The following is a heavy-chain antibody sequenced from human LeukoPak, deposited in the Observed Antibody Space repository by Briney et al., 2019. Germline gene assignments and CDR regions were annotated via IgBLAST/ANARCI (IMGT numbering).Heavy chain of an antibody. CDR2: IYYSGST. J-gene: IGHJ4*02. CDR3: ARHVRRDGYNHFDY. V-gene: IGHV4-39*01. D-gene: IGHD5-24*01. Sequence: SETLSLTCTVSGGSISSSSYYWGWIRQPPGKGLEWIGSIYYSGSTYYNPALKSRVTISVDTSKNQFSLKLSSVTAADTAVYYCARHVRRDGYNHFDYWGQGTLVTVSS. CDR1: GGSISSSSYY.